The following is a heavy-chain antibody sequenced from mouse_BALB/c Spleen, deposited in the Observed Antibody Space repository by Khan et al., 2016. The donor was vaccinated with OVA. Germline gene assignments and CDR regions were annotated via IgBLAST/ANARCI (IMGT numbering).Heavy chain of an antibody. V-gene: IGHV1-4*01. D-gene: IGHD2-14*01. J-gene: IGHJ3*01. CDR3: VRDGAYHRNDGWFAY. Sequence: VQLQESGAELARPGASVKMSCKASGYTFTSYTIHWIKERPGQGLEWIGYINPSNGYTNYNQKFKVKATLTTDKSSTTAYLQLSSLTSDDSAVYYSVRDGAYHRNDGWFAYWGQGTLVTVSA. CDR1: GYTFTSYT. CDR2: INPSNGYT.